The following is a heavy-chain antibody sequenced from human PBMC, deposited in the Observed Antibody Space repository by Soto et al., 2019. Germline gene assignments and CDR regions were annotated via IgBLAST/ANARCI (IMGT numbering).Heavy chain of an antibody. Sequence: PGGSLRLSCAASGFTFSTFDMAWVRQAPGKGLEWVSLIRGVAGNTHYADSVKGRFTISKDNSKNMLYLEMNSLRGDDTAVYFCVKGAWLDYWGQGNMVTVSS. J-gene: IGHJ4*02. CDR2: IRGVAGNT. CDR1: GFTFSTFD. V-gene: IGHV3-23*01. CDR3: VKGAWLDY.